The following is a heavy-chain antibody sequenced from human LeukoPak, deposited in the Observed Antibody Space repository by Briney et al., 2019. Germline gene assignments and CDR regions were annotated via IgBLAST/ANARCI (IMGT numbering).Heavy chain of an antibody. J-gene: IGHJ4*02. CDR1: GASISSGTDY. D-gene: IGHD1-26*01. CDR3: ARESLGPPYYFDN. CDR2: IYTSGST. Sequence: PSQTLSLTCNVSGASISSGTDYWSWIRQPAGKGLEWIGRIYTSGSTKYNPSLKSRVTISIDTSKNQFSPKLTSVTAADTAVYYCARESLGPPYYFDNWGQGTLVTVSS. V-gene: IGHV4-61*02.